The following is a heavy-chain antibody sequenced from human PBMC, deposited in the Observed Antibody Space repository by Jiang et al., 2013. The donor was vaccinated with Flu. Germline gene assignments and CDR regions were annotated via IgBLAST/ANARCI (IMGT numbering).Heavy chain of an antibody. CDR1: GFAFSNFA. V-gene: IGHV3-30-3*01. CDR2: TSHDGNTK. D-gene: IGHD2-8*01. Sequence: VQLLESGGGVVQPGRSLRLSCAASGFAFSNFAMHWVRQAPGKGLEWVAVTSHDGNTKIYPDSVRGRFTISRDNAKNSLYLQMNSLRVEDTAVYYCARDVYWGQGTMVTVSS. CDR3: ARDVY. J-gene: IGHJ3*01.